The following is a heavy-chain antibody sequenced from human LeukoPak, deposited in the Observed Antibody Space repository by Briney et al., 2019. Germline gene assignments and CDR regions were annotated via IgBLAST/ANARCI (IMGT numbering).Heavy chain of an antibody. V-gene: IGHV1-18*01. CDR1: GYTFTSYG. CDR2: ISAYNGNT. Sequence: EAPVKVSCKASGYTFTSYGISWVRQAPGQGLEWMGWISAYNGNTNYAQKLQGRVTMTTDTSTSTAYMELRSLRSDDTAVYYCAREVYSSGWYVSYYMDVWGKGTTVTVSS. CDR3: AREVYSSGWYVSYYMDV. D-gene: IGHD6-19*01. J-gene: IGHJ6*03.